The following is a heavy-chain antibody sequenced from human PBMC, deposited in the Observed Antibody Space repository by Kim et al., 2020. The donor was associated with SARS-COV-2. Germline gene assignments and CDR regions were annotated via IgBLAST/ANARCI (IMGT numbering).Heavy chain of an antibody. J-gene: IGHJ6*01. V-gene: IGHV4-61*01. CDR1: GGSVSSGSYY. Sequence: SETLSLTCTVSGGSVSSGSYYWSWIRQPPGKGLEWIGYIYYSGSTNYNPSLKSRVTISVDTSKNQFSLKLSSVTAADTAVYYCARDQWGSGYDYEAYYY. CDR3: ARDQWGSGYDYEAYYY. D-gene: IGHD5-12*01. CDR2: IYYSGST.